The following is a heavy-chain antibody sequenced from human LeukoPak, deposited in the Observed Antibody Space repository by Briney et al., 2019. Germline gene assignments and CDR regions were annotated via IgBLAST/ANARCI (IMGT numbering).Heavy chain of an antibody. V-gene: IGHV3-48*03. CDR1: GFAFSSYE. Sequence: GGSLRLSCAASGFAFSSYEMNWVRQAPGKGLEWVSYISSSGSTIYYADSVKGRFTISRDNSKNTLYLQMNSLRAEDTAVYYCARVGIWVAAAGYGYWGQGTLVTVSS. J-gene: IGHJ4*02. CDR2: ISSSGSTI. D-gene: IGHD6-13*01. CDR3: ARVGIWVAAAGYGY.